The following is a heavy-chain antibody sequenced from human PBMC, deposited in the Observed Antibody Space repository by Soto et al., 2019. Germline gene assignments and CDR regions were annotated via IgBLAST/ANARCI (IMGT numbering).Heavy chain of an antibody. CDR3: ARVGGYSYGLVDY. CDR2: IYYSGST. Sequence: SETLSLTCTVSGGSISSYYWSWIRQPPGKGLEWIGYIYYSGSTNYNPSLKSRVTISVDTSKNQFSLKLSSVTAADTAVYYCARVGGYSYGLVDYWGQGTLVTVSS. CDR1: GGSISSYY. J-gene: IGHJ4*02. D-gene: IGHD5-18*01. V-gene: IGHV4-59*01.